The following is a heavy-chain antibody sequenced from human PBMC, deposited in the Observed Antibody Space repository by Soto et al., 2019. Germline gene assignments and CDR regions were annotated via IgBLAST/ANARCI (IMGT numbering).Heavy chain of an antibody. CDR3: VRTHGNLGDAFDI. V-gene: IGHV3-30-3*01. CDR2: ISYDGNII. CDR1: GFTFNTYA. Sequence: PGGSLRLSCAASGFTFNTYAIHWVRQAPGKGLEWVAVISYDGNIIYYADSVKGRFTISRDNSKNTPYLQMNSLRAEDTAVYYCVRTHGNLGDAFDIWGQGTMVTVSS. J-gene: IGHJ3*02. D-gene: IGHD1-1*01.